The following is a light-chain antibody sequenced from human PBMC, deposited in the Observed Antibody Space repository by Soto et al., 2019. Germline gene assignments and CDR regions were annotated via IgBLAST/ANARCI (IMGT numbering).Light chain of an antibody. CDR3: QQYNSYSRT. CDR2: KAS. CDR1: QSISSW. V-gene: IGKV1-5*03. J-gene: IGKJ1*01. Sequence: DIQMTQSPSTLSASVGDRVTITCRASQSISSWLAWYQQKPGTAPKLLIYKASSLESGVPSRFSGSGSGTEFTLTISSLQPDDFATYYCQQYNSYSRTFGQGTKVDIK.